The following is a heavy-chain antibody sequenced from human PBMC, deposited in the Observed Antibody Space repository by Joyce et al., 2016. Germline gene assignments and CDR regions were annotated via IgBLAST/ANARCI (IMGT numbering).Heavy chain of an antibody. CDR3: ARLGGHYYDFSSGYFYYYGMDV. V-gene: IGHV5-10-1*03. J-gene: IGHJ6*02. CDR2: IEPSDSYT. Sequence: EVQLVQSGPEVTKPGESLRISCKGSGYNFTSHWISWVRQRPGKGLEWMGRIEPSDSYTTYSPSCQRHNTISVDKSISTAYLQWSSLKASDTAMFYCARLGGHYYDFSSGYFYYYGMDVWGHGTTVTVSS. CDR1: GYNFTSHW. D-gene: IGHD3-3*01.